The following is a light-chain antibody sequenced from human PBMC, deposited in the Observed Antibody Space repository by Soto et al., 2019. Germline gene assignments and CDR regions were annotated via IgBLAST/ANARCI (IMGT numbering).Light chain of an antibody. CDR1: QSVSNNY. V-gene: IGKV3-20*01. CDR2: GAS. Sequence: EIVLTQSPGTLSLSPGERATLSCRAIQSVSNNYLAWYQQKPGQAPRLLIYGASSRATGIPDRFSGSGSGTDFTLTISRLEPEDFAVYYCQQYAGSLSWTFGQGTKVDIK. J-gene: IGKJ1*01. CDR3: QQYAGSLSWT.